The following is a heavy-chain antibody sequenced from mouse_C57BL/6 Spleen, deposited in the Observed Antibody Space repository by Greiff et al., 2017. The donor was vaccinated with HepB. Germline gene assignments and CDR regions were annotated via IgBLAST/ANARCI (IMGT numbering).Heavy chain of an antibody. Sequence: QVQLQQPGTELVKPGASVKLSCKASGYTFTSYWMPWVKQRPGQGLEWIGNINPSNGGTNYNEKFKSKATLTVDKSSSTAYMQLSSLPSEDSAVYYCARGGYGSSYWYFDVWGTGTTVTVSS. CDR1: GYTFTSYW. CDR2: INPSNGGT. J-gene: IGHJ1*03. CDR3: ARGGYGSSYWYFDV. D-gene: IGHD1-1*01. V-gene: IGHV1-53*01.